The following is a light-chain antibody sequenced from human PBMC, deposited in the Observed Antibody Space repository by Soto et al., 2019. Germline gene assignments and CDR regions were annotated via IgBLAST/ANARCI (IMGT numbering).Light chain of an antibody. CDR3: QQYHDWPLT. V-gene: IGKV3D-15*01. J-gene: IGKJ4*01. Sequence: EIVMTQSPATLSVSPGERATLSCRASQSVSSNFAWYQQRPAPAPRLLIYDVSTRATGVPTRFSGSGSGTEFTLTISSLQSEDFAVYYCQQYHDWPLTFGGGTRVEIK. CDR2: DVS. CDR1: QSVSSN.